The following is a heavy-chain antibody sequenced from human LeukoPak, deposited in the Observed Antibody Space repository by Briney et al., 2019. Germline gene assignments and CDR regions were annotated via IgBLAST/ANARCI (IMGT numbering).Heavy chain of an antibody. CDR1: GGSFSGYY. J-gene: IGHJ4*02. CDR2: INHSGST. Sequence: WETLYLSCDAYGGSFSGYYWSWIRQPPGKGLEWIGEINHSGSTNYNPSLKSRVTISVETSKNQFSLEMITATAAAVYVYDCARGGPVMVVTYWGQGTLVTVSS. D-gene: IGHD4-23*01. V-gene: IGHV4-34*01. CDR3: ARGGPVMVVTY.